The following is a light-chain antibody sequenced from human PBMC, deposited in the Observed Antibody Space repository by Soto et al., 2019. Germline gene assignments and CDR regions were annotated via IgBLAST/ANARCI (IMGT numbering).Light chain of an antibody. CDR1: GRDIGAYDY. V-gene: IGLV2-14*01. Sequence: QSALTQPASVSGSPGQSITISCTGSGRDIGAYDYVSWYQQHPGKAPKLLIYGVKNRPSGVSYRLSASKSAFTASLTISGLQAEDEAHYYCSSYTTSYFYVFGPGTKLTVL. CDR2: GVK. J-gene: IGLJ1*01. CDR3: SSYTTSYFYV.